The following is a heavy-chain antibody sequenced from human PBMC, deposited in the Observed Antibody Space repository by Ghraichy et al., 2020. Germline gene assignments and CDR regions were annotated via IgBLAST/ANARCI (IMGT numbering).Heavy chain of an antibody. CDR1: GFTLSNYW. J-gene: IGHJ4*02. Sequence: LSLTCAASGFTLSNYWMHWVRQVPGKGLVWVSRIKSDGSSTTYADSVKGRFTISRDNAKNTLYLQMNSLRVEDTAVYYCEREYCRGGRCFFGTGGSHFDNWGQGTLVTVSS. CDR2: IKSDGSST. D-gene: IGHD2-15*01. CDR3: EREYCRGGRCFFGTGGSHFDN. V-gene: IGHV3-74*01.